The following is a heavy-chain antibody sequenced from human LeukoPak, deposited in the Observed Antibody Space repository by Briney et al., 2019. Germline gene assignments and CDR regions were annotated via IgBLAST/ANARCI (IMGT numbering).Heavy chain of an antibody. CDR1: GGSISSGDYY. J-gene: IGHJ4*02. D-gene: IGHD2/OR15-2a*01. CDR3: ARVREYYFDY. V-gene: IGHV4-30-4*08. Sequence: RPSETLSLTCTVSGGSISSGDYYWSWIRQPPGKGLEWIGYIYYSGSTYYNPSLKSRVTISVDTSKDQFSLKLSSVTAADTAVYYCARVREYYFDYWGQGTLVTVSS. CDR2: IYYSGST.